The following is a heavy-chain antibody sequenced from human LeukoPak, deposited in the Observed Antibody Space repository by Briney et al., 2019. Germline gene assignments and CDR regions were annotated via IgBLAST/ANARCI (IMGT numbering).Heavy chain of an antibody. V-gene: IGHV4-4*07. Sequence: SETLSLTCAVYGGSFSGYYWSWLRQPAGKGLEWIGRIYTSGSTNYNPSLKSRVTISVDTSKNQFSLKLSSVTAADTAVYYCARDRVGYSYYYYYYYYTDVWGKGTTVTVSS. J-gene: IGHJ6*03. CDR1: GGSFSGYY. CDR3: ARDRVGYSYYYYYYYYTDV. CDR2: IYTSGST. D-gene: IGHD5-18*01.